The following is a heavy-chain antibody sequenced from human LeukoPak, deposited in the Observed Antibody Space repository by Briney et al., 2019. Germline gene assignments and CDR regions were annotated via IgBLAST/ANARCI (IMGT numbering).Heavy chain of an antibody. Sequence: QSGGSLRLSCAASGFTFSSYAMHWVRQAPGKGLEWVAVISYDGSNKYYADSVKGRFTISRDNSKNTLYLQMNSLRAEDTAVYYCAREWLQLVLGWAFDIWGQGTMVTVSS. CDR1: GFTFSSYA. CDR3: AREWLQLVLGWAFDI. V-gene: IGHV3-30-3*01. D-gene: IGHD6-13*01. J-gene: IGHJ3*02. CDR2: ISYDGSNK.